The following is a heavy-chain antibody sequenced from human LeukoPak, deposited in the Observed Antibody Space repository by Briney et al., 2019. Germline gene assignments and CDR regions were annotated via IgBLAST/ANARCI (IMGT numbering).Heavy chain of an antibody. CDR1: GAFVTSGTYY. CDR2: VYIGGST. Sequence: SETLSLTCTVSGAFVTSGTYYWNWIRQPAGKGLEWIGRVYIGGSTNYNPSLKSRVTISLDTSQNQFSLNLTSVSAADTAVYYCASHYGDSYFGFWGQGTLVTVSS. V-gene: IGHV4-61*02. D-gene: IGHD4-17*01. CDR3: ASHYGDSYFGF. J-gene: IGHJ4*02.